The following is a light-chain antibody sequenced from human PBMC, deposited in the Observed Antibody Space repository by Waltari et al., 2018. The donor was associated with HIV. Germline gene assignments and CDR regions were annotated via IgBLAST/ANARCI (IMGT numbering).Light chain of an antibody. CDR2: DAS. CDR3: QQYVSSPWT. V-gene: IGKV3-20*01. CDR1: QSLSNSY. J-gene: IGKJ1*01. Sequence: EVVLTQSPGTLSSSPGESATLSFRASQSLSNSYLAWYQQKPGQAPRLLIYDASSRATGIPDKFSGSGSGTDFTLTISKLEPEDFAVYYCQQYVSSPWTFGQGTKVEIK.